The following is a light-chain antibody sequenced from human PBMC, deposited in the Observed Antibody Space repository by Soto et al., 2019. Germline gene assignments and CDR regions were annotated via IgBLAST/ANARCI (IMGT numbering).Light chain of an antibody. CDR2: GAS. Sequence: ETVMTQSPATLSVSPGERATLSCRASQSVSSNLAWYQQTPGQAPRLLIYGASTRATGIPARFSGSGSGTAFTLTIGSRQSEDFAVYYCQQYNNWPRTFGQGTKLEIK. CDR3: QQYNNWPRT. CDR1: QSVSSN. V-gene: IGKV3-15*01. J-gene: IGKJ2*01.